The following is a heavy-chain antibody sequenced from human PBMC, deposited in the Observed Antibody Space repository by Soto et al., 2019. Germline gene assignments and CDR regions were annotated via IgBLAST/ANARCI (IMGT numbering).Heavy chain of an antibody. D-gene: IGHD3-22*01. V-gene: IGHV1-69*08. CDR3: ARDGYYYDSSGYNEDYYYGMDV. J-gene: IGHJ6*02. CDR1: GGTFSSYT. CDR2: IIPILGIA. Sequence: QVQLVQSGAEVKKPGSSVKVSCKASGGTFSSYTISWVRQAPGQGLEWMGRIIPILGIANYAQKFQGRVTITADKSTSTAYMELSSLRSEDTAVYYCARDGYYYDSSGYNEDYYYGMDVWGQGTTVTVSS.